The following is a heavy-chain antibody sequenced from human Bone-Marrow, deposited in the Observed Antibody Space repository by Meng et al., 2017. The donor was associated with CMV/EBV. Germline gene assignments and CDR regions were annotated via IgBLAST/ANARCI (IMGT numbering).Heavy chain of an antibody. CDR1: GYTFTGYY. V-gene: IGHV1-2*02. D-gene: IGHD1-26*01. CDR3: ARPKDVGSSIDL. Sequence: ASVKVSCKASGYTFTGYYLSWVRQAPGQGPEWMGWINPNSGDANYAKKFQGRVTMTRDTSNSTAYMELRRLTSDDTALYYCARPKDVGSSIDLWGQGTLVTVSS. CDR2: INPNSGDA. J-gene: IGHJ5*02.